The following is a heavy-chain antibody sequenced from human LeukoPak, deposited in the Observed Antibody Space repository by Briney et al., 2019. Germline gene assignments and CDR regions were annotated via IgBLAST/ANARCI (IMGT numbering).Heavy chain of an antibody. Sequence: GGSLRLSCAASGFTFSTYWMHWVRQVPGKGLEWVSYIGGSGSLIFYADSVKGRFTISRDNAKNSLYLQMNTLRAEDTAVYYCARDNDCSGGSCFDSWGQGTLVTVSS. D-gene: IGHD2-15*01. CDR1: GFTFSTYW. CDR3: ARDNDCSGGSCFDS. CDR2: IGGSGSLI. J-gene: IGHJ4*02. V-gene: IGHV3-48*03.